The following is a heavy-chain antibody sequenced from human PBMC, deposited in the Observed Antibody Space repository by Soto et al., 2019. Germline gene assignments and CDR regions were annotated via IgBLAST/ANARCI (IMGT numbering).Heavy chain of an antibody. CDR2: ISGSGVNT. Sequence: GGSLRLSCAASGFNFSSYAMSWVRQAPGKGLEWVSAISGSGVNTYYADSVKGRFTISRDNSKNTLYLQMNSLRAEDTALYYCAKDLVGSNADYFDYWGQGNMVTVSS. V-gene: IGHV3-23*01. D-gene: IGHD2-15*01. CDR1: GFNFSSYA. J-gene: IGHJ4*02. CDR3: AKDLVGSNADYFDY.